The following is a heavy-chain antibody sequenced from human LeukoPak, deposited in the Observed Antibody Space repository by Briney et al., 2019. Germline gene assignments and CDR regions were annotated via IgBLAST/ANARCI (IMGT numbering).Heavy chain of an antibody. CDR2: IIPIFGTA. D-gene: IGHD3-10*01. CDR3: ASGPYYGSGRSYYYGMDV. J-gene: IGHJ6*04. V-gene: IGHV1-69*13. CDR1: GGTFSSYA. Sequence: ASVKVSCKASGGTFSSYAISWVRQAPGQGPEWMGGIIPIFGTANYAQKFQGRVTITADESTSTAYMELSSLRSEDTAVYYCASGPYYGSGRSYYYGMDVWGKGTTVTVSS.